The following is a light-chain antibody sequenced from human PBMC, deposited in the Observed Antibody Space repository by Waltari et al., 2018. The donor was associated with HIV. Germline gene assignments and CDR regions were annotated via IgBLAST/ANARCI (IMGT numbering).Light chain of an antibody. CDR1: QAISTS. J-gene: IGKJ5*01. CDR3: QQYKNFPIT. CDR2: DVS. Sequence: IRMTQSPSSLSAVIGGRVAITCRASQAISTSLAWYQQRPGSPPKLLIYDVSSLDRGVPSRFSGSGFDTHFTLTINGLRAEDFATYHCQQYKNFPITFGRGTRLEIK. V-gene: IGKV1D-13*01.